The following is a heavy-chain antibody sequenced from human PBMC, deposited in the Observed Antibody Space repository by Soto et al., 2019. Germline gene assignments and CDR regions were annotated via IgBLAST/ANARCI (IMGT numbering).Heavy chain of an antibody. D-gene: IGHD6-19*01. CDR2: IIPILGIA. CDR1: GGTFSSYT. Sequence: QVQLVQSGAEVKKPGSSVKVSCKASGGTFSSYTISWVRQAPGQGLEWMGRIIPILGIANYAQKFQGRVTITADKSTSTGYIELSSLRSADTAVYYCARGEATFLAVAGASFDYWGQGTLVTVSS. CDR3: ARGEATFLAVAGASFDY. V-gene: IGHV1-69*02. J-gene: IGHJ4*02.